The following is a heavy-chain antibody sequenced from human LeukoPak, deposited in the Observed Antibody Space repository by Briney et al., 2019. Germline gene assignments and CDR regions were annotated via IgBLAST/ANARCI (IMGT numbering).Heavy chain of an antibody. Sequence: GGSLRLSCAASGFTFTRYWMAWVRQAPGKGLEWVANIKQDGSEQNHVDSVRGRFTMSRDNTKNIVFLQMDSLRVEDTAVYYCARVSRSGYYGEYWGQGTTVTVSS. CDR1: GFTFTRYW. CDR3: ARVSRSGYYGEY. CDR2: IKQDGSEQ. J-gene: IGHJ4*02. V-gene: IGHV3-7*01. D-gene: IGHD3-3*01.